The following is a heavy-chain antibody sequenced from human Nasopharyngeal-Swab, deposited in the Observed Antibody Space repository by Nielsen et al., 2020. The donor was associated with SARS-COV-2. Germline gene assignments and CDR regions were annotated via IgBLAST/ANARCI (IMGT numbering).Heavy chain of an antibody. D-gene: IGHD2-2*01. V-gene: IGHV1-2*06. CDR3: ARFCSSTSCLGVVYYFDY. J-gene: IGHJ4*02. CDR2: INPNSGGT. Sequence: WVRQAPGQGLEWMGRINPNSGGTNYAQKFQGRVTMIRDTSISTAYMELSRLRSDDTAVYYCARFCSSTSCLGVVYYFDYWGQGTLVTVSS.